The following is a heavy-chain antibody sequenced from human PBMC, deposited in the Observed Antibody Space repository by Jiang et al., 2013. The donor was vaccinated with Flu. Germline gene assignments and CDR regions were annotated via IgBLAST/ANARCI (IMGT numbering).Heavy chain of an antibody. J-gene: IGHJ2*01. V-gene: IGHV4-39*01. CDR3: ASRGELLSSWYFDL. D-gene: IGHD1-26*01. CDR1: GGSFSSSSFY. CDR2: IYDNGST. Sequence: VLLKPSETLSLTCTVSGGSFSSSSFYWGWIRQPPGEGLEWIASIYDNGSTYYNPSLKSRVTISVDTSKRQFSLKLNSVTAADTAVYYCASRGELLSSWYFDLWGRGTLVTVSS.